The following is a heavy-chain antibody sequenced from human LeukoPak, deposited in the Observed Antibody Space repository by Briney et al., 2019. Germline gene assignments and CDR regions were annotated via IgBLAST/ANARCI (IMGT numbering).Heavy chain of an antibody. CDR2: IIPILGIA. CDR3: ARTGYYDSSGYYIDY. D-gene: IGHD3-22*01. CDR1: GGTFSSYA. Sequence: SVKVSYKASGGTFSSYAISWVRQAPGQGLEWMGRIIPILGIANYAQKFQGRVTITADKSTSTAYMELSSLRSEDTAVYYCARTGYYDSSGYYIDYWGQGTLVTVSS. V-gene: IGHV1-69*04. J-gene: IGHJ4*02.